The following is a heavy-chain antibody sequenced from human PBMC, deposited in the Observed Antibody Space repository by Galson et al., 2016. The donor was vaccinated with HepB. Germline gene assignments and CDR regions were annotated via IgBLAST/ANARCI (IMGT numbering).Heavy chain of an antibody. CDR2: ISSGAI. J-gene: IGHJ4*02. V-gene: IGHV3-48*04. Sequence: SLRLSCAASGFTFSSYSMNWVRQAPGKGLEWVSYISSGAIYYSDSVKGRFTTSRDNAKNSLYLQMNSLRAEDTAVYYCARDHLWAFDYWGQGTLVTVSS. CDR3: ARDHLWAFDY. CDR1: GFTFSSYS. D-gene: IGHD7-27*01.